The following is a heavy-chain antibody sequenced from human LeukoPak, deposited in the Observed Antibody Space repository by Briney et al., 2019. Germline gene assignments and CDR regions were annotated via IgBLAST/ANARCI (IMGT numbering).Heavy chain of an antibody. V-gene: IGHV3-74*01. D-gene: IGHD6-19*01. CDR2: INVDGSGA. J-gene: IGHJ4*02. CDR3: ARATRIYSSGWYYSFDY. Sequence: GGSLRLSCAASGFTFSNFAMSWVRQAPGKGLVWVSHINVDGSGATYADSVKGRFTISRDNAKNTLYLHMNSLRAEDTAVYYCARATRIYSSGWYYSFDYWGQGTLVTVSS. CDR1: GFTFSNFA.